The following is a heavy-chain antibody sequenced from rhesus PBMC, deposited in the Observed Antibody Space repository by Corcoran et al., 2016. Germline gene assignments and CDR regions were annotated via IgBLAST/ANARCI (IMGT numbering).Heavy chain of an antibody. Sequence: QVQLQESGPGLVKPSETLSLTCAVSGGSISSSNWWSWIRQPPGKGLEWVVYISGSSGRTYYNPSLMSRVTISTDTSKNQFSLKLSSVTAADAAVYYCARASYSGSWTGIDYWGQGVLVTVSS. CDR1: GGSISSSNW. J-gene: IGHJ4*01. V-gene: IGHV4-65*01. CDR3: ARASYSGSWTGIDY. D-gene: IGHD6-25*01. CDR2: ISGSSGRT.